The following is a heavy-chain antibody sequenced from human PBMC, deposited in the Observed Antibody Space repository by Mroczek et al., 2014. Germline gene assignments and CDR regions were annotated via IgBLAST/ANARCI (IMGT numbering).Heavy chain of an antibody. CDR1: GYSFTSYW. J-gene: IGHJ2*01. D-gene: IGHD6-19*01. Sequence: VQLVQSGAEVKKPGESLKISCKGSGYSFTSYWIGWVRQMPGKGLEWMGIIYPGDSDTRYSPSFQGQVTISADKSISTAYLQWSSLKASDTAMYYCARRFPYSSGWGWIGEKSWYFDLWGRGTLVTVSS. CDR3: ARRFPYSSGWGWIGEKSWYFDL. CDR2: IYPGDSDT. V-gene: IGHV5-51*03.